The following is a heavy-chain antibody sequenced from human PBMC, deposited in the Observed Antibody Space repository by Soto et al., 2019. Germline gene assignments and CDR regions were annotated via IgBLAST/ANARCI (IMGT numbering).Heavy chain of an antibody. CDR3: ARSGYSSGWYTAFDS. D-gene: IGHD6-19*01. CDR1: GDSISGYY. J-gene: IGHJ4*02. CDR2: IYASGST. Sequence: QVQLQESGPRLVKPSETLSLTCTVSGDSISGYYWSWIRQPAGKGLEWIGRIYASGSTISNPSLRSRVALSVDTSKYQFSLQLNSVTAADTAMYYCARSGYSSGWYTAFDSWSQGTLVTVSS. V-gene: IGHV4-4*07.